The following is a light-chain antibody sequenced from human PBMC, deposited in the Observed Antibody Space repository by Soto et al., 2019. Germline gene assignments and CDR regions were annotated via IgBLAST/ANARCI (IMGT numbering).Light chain of an antibody. V-gene: IGKV1-27*01. CDR1: QGISNY. J-gene: IGKJ4*01. Sequence: DIQMTQSPSSLPASVGDRVTITCRARQGISNYSAWYQQKPGKVPKLLIYAASTLQSGVPSRFSGSGSGTDFTLTISSLQPEDVATYYCQKCGIAPFTFGGGTKVELK. CDR3: QKCGIAPFT. CDR2: AAS.